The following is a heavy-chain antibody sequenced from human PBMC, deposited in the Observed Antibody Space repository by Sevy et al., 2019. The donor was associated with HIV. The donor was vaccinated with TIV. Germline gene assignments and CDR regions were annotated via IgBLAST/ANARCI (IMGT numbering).Heavy chain of an antibody. J-gene: IGHJ3*02. V-gene: IGHV4-34*01. CDR1: GGSFSGYY. CDR3: ARHCGGTSCSHAFDI. Sequence: LAASETLSLTCAVYGGSFSGYYWSWIRQPPGKGLEWIGEINHSGSTNYNPSLKSRVTISVDTSKNQFSLKLSSVTAADTAVYYCARHCGGTSCSHAFDIWGQGTMVTVSS. D-gene: IGHD2-2*01. CDR2: INHSGST.